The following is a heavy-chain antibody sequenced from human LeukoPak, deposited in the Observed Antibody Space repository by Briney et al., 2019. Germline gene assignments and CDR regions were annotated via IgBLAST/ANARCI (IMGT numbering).Heavy chain of an antibody. D-gene: IGHD2-21*02. CDR1: GFTFSNAW. CDR2: IKSKTDGGTT. CDR3: TTSPTVVTVRNIDY. V-gene: IGHV3-15*01. Sequence: GGSLRLPCAASGFTFSNAWMSWVRQAPGKGLEWVGRIKSKTDGGTTDYAAPVKGRFTISRDDSKNTLYLQMNSLKTEDTAVYYCTTSPTVVTVRNIDYWGQGTLVTVSS. J-gene: IGHJ4*02.